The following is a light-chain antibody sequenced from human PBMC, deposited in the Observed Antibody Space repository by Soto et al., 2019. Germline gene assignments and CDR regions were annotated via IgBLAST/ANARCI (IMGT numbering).Light chain of an antibody. CDR2: EVN. J-gene: IGLJ1*01. CDR1: SSDVGAYNY. V-gene: IGLV2-8*01. Sequence: QSALTQPPSASGSPGQSVTISCTGTSSDVGAYNYVSWYQQHPGKAPKLLIYEVNNRPSGVSHRFSGSKSGNTASLTISGLQAEDEADYYCSSFASTHTYVFGTGTKVTVL. CDR3: SSFASTHTYV.